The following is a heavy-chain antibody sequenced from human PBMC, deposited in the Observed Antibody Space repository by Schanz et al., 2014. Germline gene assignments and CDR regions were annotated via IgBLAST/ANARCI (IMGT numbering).Heavy chain of an antibody. CDR3: ARGRVLES. CDR1: GFTFSTHA. J-gene: IGHJ5*02. Sequence: QVQLVESGGGVVQPGRSLRLSCAASGFTFSTHAMHWVRQAPGKGLEWVAFINSDGTKRFYADSVKGRFTISRDNAKNSLFLQMNSLRPEDTAVYYCARGRVLESWGQGTLVTVSS. D-gene: IGHD1-1*01. V-gene: IGHV3-33*08. CDR2: INSDGTKR.